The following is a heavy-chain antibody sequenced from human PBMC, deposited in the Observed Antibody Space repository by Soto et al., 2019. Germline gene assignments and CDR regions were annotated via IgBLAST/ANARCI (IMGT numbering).Heavy chain of an antibody. D-gene: IGHD3-10*01. V-gene: IGHV2-26*01. J-gene: IGHJ6*02. CDR1: GFSLSNARMG. Sequence: QVTLKESGPVLVKPTETLALTCTVSGFSLSNARMGVSWIHQPPGKALEWLAHIFSNDEKSYSKSLKSRLTISKDTSKSQVVLTMTNMDPVDTATYYCARIPGDYYYYYGMDVWGQGTTVTVSS. CDR3: ARIPGDYYYYYGMDV. CDR2: IFSNDEK.